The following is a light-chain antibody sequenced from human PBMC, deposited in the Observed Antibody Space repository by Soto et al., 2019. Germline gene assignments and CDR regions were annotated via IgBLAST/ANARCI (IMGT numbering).Light chain of an antibody. J-gene: IGLJ2*01. Sequence: QSVLTQPPSASVTPGQRVTISCSGSSSNIGSNDAFWYQQLPGTAPKLLIYRSNQRPSGVTDRCSGSKSGTSASLAISGLRSEDEADYYCSSWDYSLSGVLFGGGTKVTVL. CDR2: RSN. CDR3: SSWDYSLSGVL. V-gene: IGLV1-47*01. CDR1: SSNIGSND.